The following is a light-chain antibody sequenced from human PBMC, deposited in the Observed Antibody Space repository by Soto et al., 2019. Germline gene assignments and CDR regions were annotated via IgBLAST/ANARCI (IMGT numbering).Light chain of an antibody. V-gene: IGKV3-20*01. J-gene: IGKJ1*01. CDR2: GTF. CDR1: QSISSSY. CDR3: QQCGLSTQT. Sequence: VLTQSPVTLSLSPGDRATLSCRASQSISSSYLAWYQQKPGQAPRLLIYGTFNRATGIPDRCSGDGSGTDFTLTINRLEPEDFAVYFCQQCGLSTQTFGQGTKGEV.